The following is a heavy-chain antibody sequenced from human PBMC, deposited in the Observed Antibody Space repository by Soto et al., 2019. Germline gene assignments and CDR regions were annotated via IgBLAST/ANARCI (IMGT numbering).Heavy chain of an antibody. CDR3: ARAPRDIVLVPAAHIDY. Sequence: QVQLVQSGAEVKKPGASVKVSCKASGYTFTSYGISWVRQAPGQGLEWMGWISAYNGNTNYAQKLQGRVTMTTDTSTSTAYRELRSLRSDDTAVYYCARAPRDIVLVPAAHIDYWGQGTLVTVSS. J-gene: IGHJ4*02. V-gene: IGHV1-18*01. D-gene: IGHD2-2*01. CDR1: GYTFTSYG. CDR2: ISAYNGNT.